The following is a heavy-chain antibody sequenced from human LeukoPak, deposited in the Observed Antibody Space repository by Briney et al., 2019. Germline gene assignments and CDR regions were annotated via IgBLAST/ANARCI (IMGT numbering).Heavy chain of an antibody. CDR1: GFTFTNYG. Sequence: GGSLRLSCAASGFTFTNYGMHWVRQAPGKGLEWVANIRQDGSDKYYVDSVKGRFTISRDGAKNSLFLEMNSLRVEDTAVYYCATSSWNDGDGVFDYWGQGTLVTVSS. J-gene: IGHJ4*02. V-gene: IGHV3-7*01. CDR3: ATSSWNDGDGVFDY. CDR2: IRQDGSDK. D-gene: IGHD1-1*01.